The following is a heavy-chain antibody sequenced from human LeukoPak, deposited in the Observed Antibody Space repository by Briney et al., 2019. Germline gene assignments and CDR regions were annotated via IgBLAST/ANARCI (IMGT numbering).Heavy chain of an antibody. CDR1: GGSFSGYY. V-gene: IGHV4-34*01. CDR3: ARGRRGSGYYHETIVYFQH. J-gene: IGHJ1*01. CDR2: INHSGST. D-gene: IGHD3-22*01. Sequence: SETLSLTCAVYGGSFSGYYWSWIRQPPGKGLEWIGEINHSGSTNYNPSLKSRVTISVDTSKNQFSLKLSSVTAADTAVYYCARGRRGSGYYHETIVYFQHWGQGTLVTVSS.